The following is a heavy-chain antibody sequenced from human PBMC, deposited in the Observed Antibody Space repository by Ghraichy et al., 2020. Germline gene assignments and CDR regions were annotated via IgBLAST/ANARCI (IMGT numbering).Heavy chain of an antibody. V-gene: IGHV4-39*01. CDR1: GGSISSRAYY. Sequence: SQTLSLTCTVSGGSISSRAYYWGWIRQPPGKGLEWIGNIYYSGTTYYNPSLESRVSISVDTSQSQFSLKLTSVTAADTAVYYCARRPVYSSGWYDGPEYYFDFWGQGTLVTVSS. CDR3: ARRPVYSSGWYDGPEYYFDF. J-gene: IGHJ4*02. D-gene: IGHD6-19*01. CDR2: IYYSGTT.